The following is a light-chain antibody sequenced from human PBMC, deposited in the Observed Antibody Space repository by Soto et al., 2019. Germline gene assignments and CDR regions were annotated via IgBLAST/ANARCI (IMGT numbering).Light chain of an antibody. CDR3: QQYDTSPRT. Sequence: EVMLTQSPGTLSLSPGERATLSCRASQSVSSNYLAWYQQKSGQAPRLLIYGASNRATGIPDRFSGSGSGTDFTLTIRRLEPEDFAGYYFQQYDTSPRTFGQGTKGEF. J-gene: IGKJ1*01. V-gene: IGKV3-20*01. CDR2: GAS. CDR1: QSVSSNY.